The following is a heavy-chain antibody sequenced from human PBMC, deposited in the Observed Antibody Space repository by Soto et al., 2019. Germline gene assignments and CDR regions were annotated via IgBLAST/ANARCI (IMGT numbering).Heavy chain of an antibody. Sequence: EVQLLESGGGLVQPGGSLRLSCAASGFTFSSYAMNWVRHAPGKGLEWVSSISGTSGRTYYADSVEGRFTISRDNSKNTLYLQIDSLRAEDTAVYYCAKDEGSGWYYFDYWGQGTLVSVSS. J-gene: IGHJ4*02. CDR2: ISGTSGRT. CDR1: GFTFSSYA. V-gene: IGHV3-23*01. D-gene: IGHD6-19*01. CDR3: AKDEGSGWYYFDY.